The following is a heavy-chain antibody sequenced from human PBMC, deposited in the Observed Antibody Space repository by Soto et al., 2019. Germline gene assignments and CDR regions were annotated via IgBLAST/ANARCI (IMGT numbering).Heavy chain of an antibody. CDR3: ARAIENCSGGSCYVGWFDP. CDR1: GYTFTSYG. CDR2: ISAYNGNT. V-gene: IGHV1-18*01. J-gene: IGHJ5*02. D-gene: IGHD2-15*01. Sequence: ASVKVSCTASGYTFTSYGISWVRQAPGQGLEWMGWISAYNGNTNYAQKLQGRVTMTTDTSTSTAYMELTSLRSDDTAVYYCARAIENCSGGSCYVGWFDPWGQGTLVTVSS.